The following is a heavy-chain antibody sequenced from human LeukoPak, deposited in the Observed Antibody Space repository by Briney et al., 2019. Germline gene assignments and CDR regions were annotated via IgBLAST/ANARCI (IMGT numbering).Heavy chain of an antibody. CDR3: ARVLGWNDRDY. Sequence: ASVKVSCKAPGYTFTAYYMHWVRQAPGQGLEWMGRINPNSGGTNYAQKFQGRVTMTRDTSISTAYMELSRLRSDDTAVYYCARVLGWNDRDYWGQGTLVTVSS. D-gene: IGHD1-1*01. CDR2: INPNSGGT. V-gene: IGHV1-2*06. CDR1: GYTFTAYY. J-gene: IGHJ4*02.